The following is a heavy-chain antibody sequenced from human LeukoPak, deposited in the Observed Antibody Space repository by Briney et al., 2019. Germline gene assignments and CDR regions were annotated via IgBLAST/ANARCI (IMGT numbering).Heavy chain of an antibody. CDR1: GASISSYY. CDR3: ARGYRSSWYTDY. D-gene: IGHD6-13*01. J-gene: IGHJ4*02. Sequence: SETLSLTCTVSGASISSYYWSWIRQPPGKGLEWIGYIYYSGSANYNTSLKSRVTISVDTSKNQFYLKLSSVTAADTAVYYSARGYRSSWYTDYWGQGTLVTVSS. CDR2: IYYSGSA. V-gene: IGHV4-59*08.